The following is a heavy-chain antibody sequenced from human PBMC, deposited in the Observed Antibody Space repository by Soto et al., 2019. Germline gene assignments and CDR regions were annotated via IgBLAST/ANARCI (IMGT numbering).Heavy chain of an antibody. Sequence: GGSLRLSCAASGFTFSNAWMSWVRQAPGKGLEWVGRIKSKTDGGTTDYAAPVKGRFTISRDDSKNTLDLQMNSLKTEDTAVYYCTTGVRWGYCSSTSCYNFDYWGQGTLVTVSS. CDR2: IKSKTDGGTT. J-gene: IGHJ4*02. D-gene: IGHD2-2*02. CDR3: TTGVRWGYCSSTSCYNFDY. CDR1: GFTFSNAW. V-gene: IGHV3-15*01.